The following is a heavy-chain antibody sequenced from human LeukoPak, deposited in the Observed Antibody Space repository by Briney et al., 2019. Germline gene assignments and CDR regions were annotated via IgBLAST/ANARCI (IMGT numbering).Heavy chain of an antibody. CDR2: ISGDGSVT. J-gene: IGHJ4*02. CDR3: AKGNNSLSYNFDY. CDR1: GFTFRDFS. Sequence: GGSLRLSCAASGFTFRDFSMHWVRQDPGKGLEGVSLISGDGSVTHYADPVKGRLTISRDNSKNSLYLQMSSLRIEDTAFYHCAKGNNSLSYNFDYWGQGALVTVSS. V-gene: IGHV3-43*02. D-gene: IGHD2/OR15-2a*01.